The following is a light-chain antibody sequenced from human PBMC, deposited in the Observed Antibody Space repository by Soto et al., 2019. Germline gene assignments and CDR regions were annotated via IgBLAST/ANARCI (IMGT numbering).Light chain of an antibody. J-gene: IGKJ5*01. CDR1: QSVRSS. Sequence: EIEWTQSPATLSLSPGERATLSCRASQSVRSSLAWYQQKPGQAPRLLIYGASTRATGIPARFSGSGSGTEFTLTISSLQSEDFAVYYCQQYNNWPITFGQGTRLEI. CDR3: QQYNNWPIT. CDR2: GAS. V-gene: IGKV3D-15*01.